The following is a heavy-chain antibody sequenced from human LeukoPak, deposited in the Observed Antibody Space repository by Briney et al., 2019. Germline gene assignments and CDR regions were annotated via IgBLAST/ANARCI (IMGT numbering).Heavy chain of an antibody. CDR2: ISYDGSNK. V-gene: IGHV3-30-3*01. CDR1: GFTFSSYA. D-gene: IGHD1-26*01. Sequence: GRSLRLSCAASGFTFSSYAMHWVRQAPGKGLEWVAVISYDGSNKYYADSVKGRFTISRDNSKNTLYLQMNSLRAEDTAVYYCASFPVSGSLDAFDIWGQGIMVTVSS. J-gene: IGHJ3*02. CDR3: ASFPVSGSLDAFDI.